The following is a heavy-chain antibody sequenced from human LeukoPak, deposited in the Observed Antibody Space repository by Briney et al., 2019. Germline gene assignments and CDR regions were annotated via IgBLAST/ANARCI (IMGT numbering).Heavy chain of an antibody. V-gene: IGHV4-59*01. CDR2: TYYSGST. CDR1: GGSISSYY. Sequence: KPSETLSLTCTVSGGSISSYYWSWIRQPPGKGLEWIGYTYYSGSTNYNPSLKSRVSISVDTSKNQFSLKLSAVNATVPAVYYCGRDQWYLGFTVWGQGTLVTVSS. J-gene: IGHJ4*02. D-gene: IGHD3-16*01. CDR3: GRDQWYLGFTV.